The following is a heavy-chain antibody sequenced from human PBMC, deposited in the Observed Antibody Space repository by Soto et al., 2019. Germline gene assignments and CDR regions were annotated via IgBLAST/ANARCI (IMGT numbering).Heavy chain of an antibody. V-gene: IGHV3-23*01. D-gene: IGHD6-13*01. CDR3: AKRSPYSSGWYSPIFDY. CDR1: GFIFSDYA. J-gene: IGHJ4*02. Sequence: LRLSCAASGFIFSDYAISWVRQAPGKGLEWVSVISESGGITHYADSVRGRFTVSRDNSKNSLSLRMNSLIDEDTAVYFCAKRSPYSSGWYSPIFDYWGQGALVTVSS. CDR2: ISESGGIT.